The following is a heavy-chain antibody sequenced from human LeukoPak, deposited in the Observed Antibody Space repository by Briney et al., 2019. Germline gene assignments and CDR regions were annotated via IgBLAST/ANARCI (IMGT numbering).Heavy chain of an antibody. D-gene: IGHD3-9*01. Sequence: GGSLRLSCAASGFTFSTYAMSWVRQAPGKGLEWVSSISSSSSYIYYADSVKGRFTISRDNAKNSLYLQMNSLRAEDTAVYYCARKGAYDILTGYYWDDAFDIWGQGTMVTVSS. CDR1: GFTFSTYA. CDR2: ISSSSSYI. V-gene: IGHV3-21*01. J-gene: IGHJ3*02. CDR3: ARKGAYDILTGYYWDDAFDI.